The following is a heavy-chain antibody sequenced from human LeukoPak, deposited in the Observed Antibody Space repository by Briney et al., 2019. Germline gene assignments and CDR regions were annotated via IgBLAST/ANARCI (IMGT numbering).Heavy chain of an antibody. D-gene: IGHD3-22*01. CDR1: GFTFSSYG. V-gene: IGHV3-30*03. CDR2: ISYDGSNK. Sequence: PGGSLRLSCAASGFTFSSYGMHWVRQAPGKGLEWVAVISYDGSNKYYADSVEGRFTISRDNSKNTLYLQMNSLRAEDTAVYYCAGSSWYYYDSSGNAFDIWGQGTMVTVSS. J-gene: IGHJ3*02. CDR3: AGSSWYYYDSSGNAFDI.